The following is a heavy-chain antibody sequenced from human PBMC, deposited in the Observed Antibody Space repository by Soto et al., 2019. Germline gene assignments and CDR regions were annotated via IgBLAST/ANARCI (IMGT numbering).Heavy chain of an antibody. D-gene: IGHD6-19*01. CDR3: ARDVGGSSGWYAQDY. J-gene: IGHJ4*02. CDR2: INPNSGGT. CDR1: GYTFTGYY. V-gene: IGHV1-2*04. Sequence: QVQLVQSGAEVKKPGASVKVSCKASGYTFTGYYMHWVGQAPGQGLEWMGWINPNSGGTNYAQKFQGWVTMTRDTSISTAYMELSRLRSDDTAVYYCARDVGGSSGWYAQDYWGQGTLVTVSS.